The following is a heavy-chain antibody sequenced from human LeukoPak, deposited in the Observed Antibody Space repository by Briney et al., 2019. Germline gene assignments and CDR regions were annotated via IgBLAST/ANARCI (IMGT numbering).Heavy chain of an antibody. D-gene: IGHD3-10*01. J-gene: IGHJ4*02. CDR2: LDSDGGST. Sequence: GGSLRLSCAASGFTFSSYWMHWVRHAPGKGLVWVSRLDSDGGSTSYADSVKGRFTISRDNAKNTLYLQMNSLRAGDTAVYYCARGFGSGSSLPFDYWGQGTLVTVSS. CDR3: ARGFGSGSSLPFDY. V-gene: IGHV3-74*01. CDR1: GFTFSSYW.